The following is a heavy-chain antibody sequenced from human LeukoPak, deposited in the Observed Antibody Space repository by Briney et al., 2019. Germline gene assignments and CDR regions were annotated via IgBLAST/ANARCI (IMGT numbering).Heavy chain of an antibody. CDR2: IYYTGYT. V-gene: IGHV4-59*08. Sequence: SETLSLTCTVSGGSISSYYWSWIRQPPGKGLEWIGNIYYTGYTNYNPSLKSRVTISLDTSKKQFSLKLTSVTAADTAVYYCARAPQLALRENDIAVAGTGFDYWGQGTLVTVSS. CDR1: GGSISSYY. J-gene: IGHJ4*02. D-gene: IGHD6-19*01. CDR3: ARAPQLALRENDIAVAGTGFDY.